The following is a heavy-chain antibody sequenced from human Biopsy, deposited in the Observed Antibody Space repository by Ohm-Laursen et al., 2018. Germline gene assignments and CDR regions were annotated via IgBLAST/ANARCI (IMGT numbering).Heavy chain of an antibody. CDR1: GDSITRSY. V-gene: IGHV4-59*07. J-gene: IGHJ3*01. Sequence: SDTLSLTCTLSGDSITRSYWSWIRQSPGKGLEWIGHVFDRGTTNYNPSVKSRVTMSVDTSKKQLSLRLRSVTAADTAMYYCASVVLGPTNDAFDLWGQGTMVVVSS. CDR2: VFDRGTT. CDR3: ASVVLGPTNDAFDL. D-gene: IGHD3-22*01.